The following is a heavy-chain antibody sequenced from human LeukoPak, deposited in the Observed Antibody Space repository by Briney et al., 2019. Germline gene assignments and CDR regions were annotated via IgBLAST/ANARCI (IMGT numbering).Heavy chain of an antibody. CDR3: ARYGESYGSGGNWFDP. CDR1: GGSNSSYY. D-gene: IGHD3-10*01. Sequence: PSETLSLTCTVSGGSNSSYYWSWIRQRPGKGLEWIGYIYYSGSTNYNPSLKRRVTISVDTSKNQFSLKLSSVTAADTAVYYCARYGESYGSGGNWFDPWGQGTLVTVSS. V-gene: IGHV4-59*01. J-gene: IGHJ5*02. CDR2: IYYSGST.